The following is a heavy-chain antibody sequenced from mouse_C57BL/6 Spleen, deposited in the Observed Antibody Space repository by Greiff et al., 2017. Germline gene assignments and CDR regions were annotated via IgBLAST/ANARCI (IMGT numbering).Heavy chain of an antibody. D-gene: IGHD1-1*01. CDR1: GYTFTSYW. Sequence: VQLQQPGAELVRPGTSVKLSCKASGYTFTSYWMHWVKQRPGQGLEWIGVIDPSDSYTNYNQKFKGKATLTVDTSSSTAYMQLSSLTSEDSAVYYCARDYYGSSNYFDYWGQGTTLTVSS. J-gene: IGHJ2*01. CDR2: IDPSDSYT. CDR3: ARDYYGSSNYFDY. V-gene: IGHV1-59*01.